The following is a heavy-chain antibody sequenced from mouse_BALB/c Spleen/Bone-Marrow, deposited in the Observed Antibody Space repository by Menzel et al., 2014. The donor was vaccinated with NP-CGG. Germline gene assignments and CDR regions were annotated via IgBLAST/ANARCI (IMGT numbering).Heavy chain of an antibody. CDR3: ARWEYYAMDY. CDR1: GFNIKDTY. D-gene: IGHD4-1*01. Sequence: EVMLVESGAELVKPGASVKLSCTASGFNIKDTYMHWVKQRPEQGLEWIGRIDPANGNTKYDPKFQGKATITADTSSNTAYLQLSSLTSVDTAVYYCARWEYYAMDYWGQGTSVTVSS. CDR2: IDPANGNT. J-gene: IGHJ4*01. V-gene: IGHV14-3*02.